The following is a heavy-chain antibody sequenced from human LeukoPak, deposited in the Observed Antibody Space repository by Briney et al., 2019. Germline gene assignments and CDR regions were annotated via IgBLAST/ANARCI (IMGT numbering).Heavy chain of an antibody. V-gene: IGHV3-33*01. J-gene: IGHJ2*01. D-gene: IGHD2/OR15-2a*01. CDR1: VFTFSTYG. Sequence: FLLLSCASSVFTFSTYGMHWGRQAPDRLLEAVAVLWDDESNKYYADYVKGRLTISRYNSKNTLSMQMNSLRVEATAVYYCARDAEDFMSYLDLWGRGTLVTVYS. CDR3: ARDAEDFMSYLDL. CDR2: LWDDESNK.